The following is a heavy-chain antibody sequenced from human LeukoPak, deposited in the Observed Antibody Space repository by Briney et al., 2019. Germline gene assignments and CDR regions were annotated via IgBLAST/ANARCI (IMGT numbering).Heavy chain of an antibody. CDR3: TTQQDQVVGATRY. V-gene: IGHV3-15*01. CDR2: IKSKTDGGTT. Sequence: GGSLRLSCAASGFTFSSYSMNWVRQAPGKGLEWVGRIKSKTDGGTTDYAAPVKGRFTISRDDSKNTLYLQMNSLKTEDTAVYYCTTQQDQVVGATRYWGQGTLVTVSS. J-gene: IGHJ4*02. CDR1: GFTFSSYS. D-gene: IGHD1-26*01.